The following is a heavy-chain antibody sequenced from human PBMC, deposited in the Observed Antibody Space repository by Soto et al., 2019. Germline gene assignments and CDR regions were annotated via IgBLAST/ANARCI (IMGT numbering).Heavy chain of an antibody. Sequence: GASVKVSCKASGYTFTSYDINWVRQATGQGLEWMGWMNPNSGNTGYAQKFQGRVTMTRNTSISTAYMELSSLRSEDTAVYYCARVVGGYCSGGSCSHYGMDXWGQGPTVTVS. V-gene: IGHV1-8*01. J-gene: IGHJ6*02. CDR3: ARVVGGYCSGGSCSHYGMDX. CDR1: GYTFTSYD. CDR2: MNPNSGNT. D-gene: IGHD2-15*01.